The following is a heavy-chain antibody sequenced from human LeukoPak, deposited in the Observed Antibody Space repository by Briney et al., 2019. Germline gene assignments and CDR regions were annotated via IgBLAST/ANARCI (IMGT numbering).Heavy chain of an antibody. CDR2: MNPNSGNT. J-gene: IGHJ6*02. CDR3: ARGSIVVVPAVREYYYGMDV. V-gene: IGHV1-8*01. Sequence: ASVKVSCKASGYTFTSYDINWVRQATGQGLEWMGWMNPNSGNTGYAQKFQGRVTMTRNTSISTAYMELSSLRSEDTAVYYCARGSIVVVPAVREYYYGMDVWGQGTTVTVSS. CDR1: GYTFTSYD. D-gene: IGHD2-2*01.